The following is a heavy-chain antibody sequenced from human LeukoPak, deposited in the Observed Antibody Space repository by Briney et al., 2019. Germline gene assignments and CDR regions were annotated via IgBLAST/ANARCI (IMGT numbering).Heavy chain of an antibody. Sequence: SETLSLTCSVSGYSIRSGYYWGWIRQPPGKGLEWIGYIYHSGSTYYNPSLKSRVTISVDRSKNQFSLKLSSVTAADTAVYYCARGADYDQGYFDYWGQGTLVTVSS. CDR2: IYHSGST. J-gene: IGHJ4*02. CDR3: ARGADYDQGYFDY. V-gene: IGHV4-38-2*02. D-gene: IGHD4-17*01. CDR1: GYSIRSGYY.